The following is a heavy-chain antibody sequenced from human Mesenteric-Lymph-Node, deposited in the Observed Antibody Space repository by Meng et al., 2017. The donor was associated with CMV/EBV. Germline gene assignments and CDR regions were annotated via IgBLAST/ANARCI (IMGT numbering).Heavy chain of an antibody. V-gene: IGHV4-30-4*08. D-gene: IGHD3-10*01. Sequence: TVSGGSISSGDNYWSWVRQHPGEGLEWIGYIYYSGNTYYNPSLRGRVTISVDTIKNQFSLKLTSVTVADTAVYYCARQNPGEYYFDYWGQGALVTVSS. CDR3: ARQNPGEYYFDY. CDR1: GGSISSGDNY. J-gene: IGHJ4*02. CDR2: IYYSGNT.